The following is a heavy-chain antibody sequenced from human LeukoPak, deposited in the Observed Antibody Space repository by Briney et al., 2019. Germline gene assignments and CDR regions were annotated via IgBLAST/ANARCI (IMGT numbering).Heavy chain of an antibody. V-gene: IGHV6-1*01. J-gene: IGHJ5*02. CDR1: GDSVSSNIAA. Sequence: SQTLSLTCAISGDSVSSNIAAWNWIRQSPSRGLEWLGRTYYRSKWYNDYAVSVKSRITINPDTSKNQFSLQLNSVTPEDTAVYYCARARSRDGYIRNWFDPWGQGTLVTVSS. CDR3: ARARSRDGYIRNWFDP. D-gene: IGHD5-24*01. CDR2: TYYRSKWYN.